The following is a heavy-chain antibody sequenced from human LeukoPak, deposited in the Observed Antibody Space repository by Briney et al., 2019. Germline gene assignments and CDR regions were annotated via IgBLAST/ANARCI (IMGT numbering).Heavy chain of an antibody. Sequence: GASVKVSCKASGGTFSSYAISWVRQAPGQGLEWMGGIIPIFGTANYAQKFQGRVTITADESTSTAYMELSSLRSEDTTVYYCAREHVDTSFDIWGQGTMVTVSS. CDR2: IIPIFGTA. CDR1: GGTFSSYA. D-gene: IGHD5-18*01. V-gene: IGHV1-69*13. CDR3: AREHVDTSFDI. J-gene: IGHJ3*02.